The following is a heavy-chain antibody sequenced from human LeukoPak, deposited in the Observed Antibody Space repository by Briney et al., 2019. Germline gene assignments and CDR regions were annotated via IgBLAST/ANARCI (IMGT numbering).Heavy chain of an antibody. D-gene: IGHD1-26*01. CDR3: AREGGFHSPAGI. J-gene: IGHJ3*02. V-gene: IGHV4-39*07. CDR2: IYYSGST. Sequence: PSETLSLTCTVSGGSISSSSYYWGWIRQPPGKGLEWIGSIYYSGSTYYNPSLKSRVIISVDSSKNQFSLKLSSVTAADTAVYYCAREGGFHSPAGIWGQGTMVTVSS. CDR1: GGSISSSSYY.